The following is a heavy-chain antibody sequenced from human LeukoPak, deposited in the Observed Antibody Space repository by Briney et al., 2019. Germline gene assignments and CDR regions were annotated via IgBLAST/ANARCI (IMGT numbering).Heavy chain of an antibody. CDR3: AKDFVATIRGWFDP. CDR1: GFTFDDYA. D-gene: IGHD5-12*01. V-gene: IGHV3-9*01. CDR2: ISWNSGSI. Sequence: GRSLRLSCAASGFTFDDYAMHWVRQAPGKGLEWVSGISWNSGSIGYADSVKGRFTISRDNAKNSLYLQMNSLRAEDTALYYCAKDFVATIRGWFDPWGQGTLVTVSS. J-gene: IGHJ5*02.